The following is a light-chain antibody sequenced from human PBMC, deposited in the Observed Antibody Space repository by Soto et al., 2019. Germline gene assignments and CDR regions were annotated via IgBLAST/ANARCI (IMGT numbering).Light chain of an antibody. V-gene: IGLV2-23*01. Sequence: QSALTQPASVSGSPGQSITISCTGTSSDVGRYNLVSWYQQYPGKAPTLVIYEDIERPSGVSNRFSGSKSGNTASLTISGLETEEEADYYCCSYAGGTSVVFGGGTKLTVL. CDR2: EDI. CDR3: CSYAGGTSVV. CDR1: SSDVGRYNL. J-gene: IGLJ2*01.